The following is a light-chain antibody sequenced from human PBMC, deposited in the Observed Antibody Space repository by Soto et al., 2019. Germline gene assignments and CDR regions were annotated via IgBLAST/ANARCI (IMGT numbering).Light chain of an antibody. CDR2: GAS. J-gene: IGKJ5*01. CDR3: QQYNDWPSMYT. CDR1: QSFDSN. V-gene: IGKV3-15*01. Sequence: EIVMTQSPATLSVSPGERATLSCRASQSFDSNLAWYQQKPGQAPRLLIYGASTKATGVPARFSGRGSGTEFTLTISSLQSEDFAVYYCQQYNDWPSMYTFGQGTRLEIK.